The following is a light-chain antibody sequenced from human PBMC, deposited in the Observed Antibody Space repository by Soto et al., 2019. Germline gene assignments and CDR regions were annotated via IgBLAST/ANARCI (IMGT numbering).Light chain of an antibody. CDR3: SSYTTATTRV. CDR1: SSDVGAYNY. J-gene: IGLJ3*02. CDR2: DVS. V-gene: IGLV2-14*01. Sequence: QSALTQPASVSGSPGQSITISCTGTSSDVGAYNYVSWYQQHPGKAPKLMIFDVSNRPSGVSNRFSGSKSGNTASLIISGLQSEDEAAYYCSSYTTATTRVFGGGTELTAL.